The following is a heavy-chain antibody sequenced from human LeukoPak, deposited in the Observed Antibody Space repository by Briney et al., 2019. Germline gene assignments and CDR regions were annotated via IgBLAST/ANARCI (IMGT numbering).Heavy chain of an antibody. J-gene: IGHJ4*02. CDR3: ARAANYYDSSGYYYGPYYFDY. D-gene: IGHD3-22*01. Sequence: YPSETLSLTCAVYGGSFSGYYWSWIRQPPGKGLEWIGEINHSGSTNYNPSLKSRVTISVDTSKNQFSLKLSSVTAADTAVYYCARAANYYDSSGYYYGPYYFDYWGQGTLVTVSS. V-gene: IGHV4-34*01. CDR2: INHSGST. CDR1: GGSFSGYY.